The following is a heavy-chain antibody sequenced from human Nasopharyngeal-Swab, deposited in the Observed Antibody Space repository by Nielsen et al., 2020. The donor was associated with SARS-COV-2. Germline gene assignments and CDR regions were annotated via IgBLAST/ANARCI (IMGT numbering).Heavy chain of an antibody. CDR2: ISSSSSYI. Sequence: LTPSASGFTFPSYSMNWVRQAPGKGVEWVSSISSSSSYIYYADSVKGRFTISRDNAKNSLYLQMNSLRAEDTAVYYCAREEEEVTMVRGVIHWFDPWGQGTLVTVSS. V-gene: IGHV3-21*01. CDR1: GFTFPSYS. CDR3: AREEEEVTMVRGVIHWFDP. J-gene: IGHJ5*02. D-gene: IGHD3-10*01.